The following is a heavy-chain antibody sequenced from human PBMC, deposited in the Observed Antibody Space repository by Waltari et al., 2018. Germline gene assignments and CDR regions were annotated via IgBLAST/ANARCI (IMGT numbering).Heavy chain of an antibody. Sequence: EVQLVESGGGLVQPGESLRLSCAASGFPFGSFWMPWVSQVSGKGLVWVSSISDDGSRIGYADSVKGRFTISRDNAKNTLYLQMNRLRGDDTAVYYCVRGFSTSPSSYWGQGALVTVSS. CDR3: VRGFSTSPSSY. CDR2: ISDDGSRI. J-gene: IGHJ4*02. CDR1: GFPFGSFW. V-gene: IGHV3-74*01. D-gene: IGHD2-2*01.